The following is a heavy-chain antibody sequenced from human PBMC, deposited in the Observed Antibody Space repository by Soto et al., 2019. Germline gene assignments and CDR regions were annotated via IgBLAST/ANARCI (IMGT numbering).Heavy chain of an antibody. D-gene: IGHD4-4*01. CDR3: ARRDGYNTVYYFDY. V-gene: IGHV4-39*01. CDR1: GGSISSSSYY. CDR2: IYYSGST. Sequence: SETLSLTCTVSGGSISSSSYYWGWIRQPPGKGLEWIGSIYYSGSTYYNPSLKSRVTISVDTSKNQFSLKLSSVTAADTAVYYCARRDGYNTVYYFDYWGQGTLVTVSS. J-gene: IGHJ4*02.